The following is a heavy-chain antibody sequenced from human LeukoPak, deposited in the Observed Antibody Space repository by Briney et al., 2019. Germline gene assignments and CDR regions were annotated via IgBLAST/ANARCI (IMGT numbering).Heavy chain of an antibody. CDR2: ISYDGSNK. Sequence: GSLRLSXAASGFTFXRCSMHWVRQAPGKGLEWVAVISYDGSNKYYADSVQGRFTISRDNSKNTLYLQMNSLRAEDTAVYYCARPVDTPGYYYAMDVWGQGTTVTVSS. V-gene: IGHV3-30-3*01. CDR1: GFTFXRCS. CDR3: ARPVDTPGYYYAMDV. D-gene: IGHD5-18*01. J-gene: IGHJ6*02.